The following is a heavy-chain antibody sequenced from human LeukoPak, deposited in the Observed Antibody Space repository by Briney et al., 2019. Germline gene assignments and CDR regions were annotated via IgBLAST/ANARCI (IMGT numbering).Heavy chain of an antibody. J-gene: IGHJ4*02. D-gene: IGHD4-17*01. CDR1: GYTFTGYY. CDR3: ARGDTVTTGPFDY. Sequence: ASVKVSCKASGYTFTGYYMHWVRQAPGQGLEWMGRINPNSGGTNSAQKFQGRVTMTRDTSISTAYMELTRLRSDDTAVYYCARGDTVTTGPFDYWGQGTLLTVSS. V-gene: IGHV1-2*06. CDR2: INPNSGGT.